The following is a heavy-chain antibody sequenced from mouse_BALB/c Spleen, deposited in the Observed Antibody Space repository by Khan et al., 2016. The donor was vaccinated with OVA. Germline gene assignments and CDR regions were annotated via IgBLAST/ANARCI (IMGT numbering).Heavy chain of an antibody. D-gene: IGHD2-1*01. CDR2: ISSGSSTI. J-gene: IGHJ1*01. Sequence: VQLKESGGGLVQPGGSRKLSCAASGFTFSSFGMHWVRQAPKKGLEWVAYISSGSSTIYYVDTVKGRFTISRDNPKNTLFLQMTSLRSEDTAMDYWASSEGNFHWYFDDWGAGTSVTVSS. V-gene: IGHV5-17*02. CDR3: ASSEGNFHWYFDD. CDR1: GFTFSSFG.